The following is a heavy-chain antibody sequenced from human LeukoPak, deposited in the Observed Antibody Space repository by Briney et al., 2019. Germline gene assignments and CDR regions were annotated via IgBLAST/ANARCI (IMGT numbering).Heavy chain of an antibody. CDR3: ARHLRIGGLSWFDP. CDR2: IYYSGST. Sequence: SETLSLTCTVSGGSISSSSYYWGRIRQPPGKGLEWIGSIYYSGSTYYNPSLKSRVTISVDTSKNQFSLKLSSVTAADTAVYYCARHLRIGGLSWFDPWGQGTLVTVSS. V-gene: IGHV4-39*01. CDR1: GGSISSSSYY. J-gene: IGHJ5*02. D-gene: IGHD2/OR15-2a*01.